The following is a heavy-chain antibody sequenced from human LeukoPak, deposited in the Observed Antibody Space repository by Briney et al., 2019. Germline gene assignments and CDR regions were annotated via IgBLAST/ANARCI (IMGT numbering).Heavy chain of an antibody. V-gene: IGHV3-23*01. J-gene: IGHJ6*03. D-gene: IGHD6-25*01. CDR1: GFTFSSYA. Sequence: AGSLTLSCAASGFTFSSYAMSWVRQAPGKGPEWVSTISIDGGRTYYADSVKGRFTVSRDTSKDTLYLQMNSLRAEDTAVYYCARKGIGSSRYQNMDVWGKGTTVTVSS. CDR3: ARKGIGSSRYQNMDV. CDR2: ISIDGGRT.